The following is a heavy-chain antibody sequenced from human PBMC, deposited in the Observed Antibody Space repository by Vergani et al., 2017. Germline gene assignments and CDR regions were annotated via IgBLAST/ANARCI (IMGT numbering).Heavy chain of an antibody. CDR2: IYYSGST. J-gene: IGHJ4*02. Sequence: QVQLQESGPGLVKPSETLSLICTVSGGPISSYYGSWIRQPPGKGLEWIGYIYYSGSTNYTPSLKSRVTISVDTSKNQFSLKLSSVAAADTAVYYCARLGPIAAALWGQGTLVTVSS. V-gene: IGHV4-59*08. D-gene: IGHD6-13*01. CDR3: ARLGPIAAAL. CDR1: GGPISSYY.